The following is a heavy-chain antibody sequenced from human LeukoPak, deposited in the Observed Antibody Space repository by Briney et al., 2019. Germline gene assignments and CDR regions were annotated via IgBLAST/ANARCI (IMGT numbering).Heavy chain of an antibody. J-gene: IGHJ4*02. CDR3: ARSSGIYLTFDD. V-gene: IGHV3-30*14. Sequence: PGGSLRLSCAASGFTFSSYAMHWVRQAPGKGLEWVAVISYDGSNKYYADSVKGRFTISRDTSKNTLYLQMNSLRAEDTAVYFCARSSGIYLTFDDWGQGTLVTVSS. D-gene: IGHD1-26*01. CDR2: ISYDGSNK. CDR1: GFTFSSYA.